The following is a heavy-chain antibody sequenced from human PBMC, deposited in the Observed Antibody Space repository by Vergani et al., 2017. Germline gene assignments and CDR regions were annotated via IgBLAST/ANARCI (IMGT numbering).Heavy chain of an antibody. J-gene: IGHJ3*01. CDR2: IVGSGVTT. V-gene: IGHV3-23*01. CDR3: VRDVRVSRT. Sequence: EVQLLESGGGLVQPGGSLRLSCAASGFTFSNFAMSWVRQAPGKGLEWVSTIVGSGVTTYYADSVRGRFTISRDNSKNTLYLDMSSLRAEDTAVYYCVRDVRVSRTWGQGTLVAVSS. CDR1: GFTFSNFA.